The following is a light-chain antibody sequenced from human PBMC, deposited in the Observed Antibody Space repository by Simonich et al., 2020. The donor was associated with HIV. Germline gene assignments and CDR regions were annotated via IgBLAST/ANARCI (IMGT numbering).Light chain of an antibody. Sequence: QSALTQPRSVSGSPGQSVTISCTGTRSDIGGYNYVSWYQQHPGKAPKLMLYDVNKRPSGVPDRFSGSKSGNTASLTISGLQAEDEADYHCCSFGGDSLFGGGTKLTV. V-gene: IGLV2-11*01. J-gene: IGLJ2*01. CDR3: CSFGGDSL. CDR1: RSDIGGYNY. CDR2: DVN.